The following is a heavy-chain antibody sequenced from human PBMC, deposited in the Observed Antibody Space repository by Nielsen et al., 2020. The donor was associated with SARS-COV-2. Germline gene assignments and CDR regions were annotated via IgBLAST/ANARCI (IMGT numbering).Heavy chain of an antibody. CDR3: ARGGRITFGGADDAFDI. CDR2: IYHSGRT. J-gene: IGHJ3*02. V-gene: IGHV4-30-2*01. CDR1: GATNRNGGYS. D-gene: IGHD3-16*01. Sequence: SETLSLTCAVSGATNRNGGYSWSWIRQPPGKGLEWIGYIYHSGRTYYNPSLKSRVTISVDRSKNQFSLKLSAVTAADTAVYYCARGGRITFGGADDAFDIWGQGTMVTVSS.